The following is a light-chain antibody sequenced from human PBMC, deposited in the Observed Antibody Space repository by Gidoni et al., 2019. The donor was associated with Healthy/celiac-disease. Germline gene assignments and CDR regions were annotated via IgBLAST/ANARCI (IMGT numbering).Light chain of an antibody. CDR3: QAWDSSIWV. Sequence: SYELTQLPSVSVSPGQTASITCSGDKLGDKYACCYQQKPGQSPVLVIYQDSKRPSGIPERFSGSNSGNTATLTISGTQAMDEADYYCQAWDSSIWVFGGGTKLTVL. V-gene: IGLV3-1*01. CDR2: QDS. CDR1: KLGDKY. J-gene: IGLJ3*02.